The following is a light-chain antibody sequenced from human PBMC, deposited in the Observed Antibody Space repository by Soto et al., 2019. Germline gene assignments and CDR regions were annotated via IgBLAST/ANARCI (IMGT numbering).Light chain of an antibody. CDR1: SSNIGSNT. CDR3: AAWDDSLIGSV. Sequence: QSVLTQPPSASGTPGQRVTISCSGSSSNIGSNTVNWYQQFPGTAPKLLIYGNNQRPSGVPDRFSGSKSGTSASLAISGLHSEDEADYYCAAWDDSLIGSVFGTGTKVTVL. CDR2: GNN. J-gene: IGLJ1*01. V-gene: IGLV1-44*01.